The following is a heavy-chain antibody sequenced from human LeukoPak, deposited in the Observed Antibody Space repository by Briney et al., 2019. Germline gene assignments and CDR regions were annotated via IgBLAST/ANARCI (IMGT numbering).Heavy chain of an antibody. CDR2: IYYSGST. CDR3: ARGPSHRYCSGGSCYPPYYYYYGMDV. D-gene: IGHD2-15*01. Sequence: PSETLSLTCTVSGGSLSSYYWSWIRQPPGKGLEWIGYIYYSGSTNYNPSLKSRVTISVDTSKNQFSLKLSSVTAADTAVHYCARGPSHRYCSGGSCYPPYYYYYGMDVWGQGTTVTVSS. CDR1: GGSLSSYY. V-gene: IGHV4-59*12. J-gene: IGHJ6*02.